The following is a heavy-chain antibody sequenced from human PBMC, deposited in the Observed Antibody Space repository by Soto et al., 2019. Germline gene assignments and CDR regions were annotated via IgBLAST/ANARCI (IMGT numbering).Heavy chain of an antibody. V-gene: IGHV2-5*01. CDR3: ARGLATLPVFAFDV. D-gene: IGHD6-6*01. J-gene: IGHJ3*01. Sequence: SGTTLGNPTHTLTLTCSLSGISLSTSGVGLGWIRQTPGKALEWLALIYWNDDKHYSPSLKSRLTITKDTSKNQAVLTMTNMDPVDTATYYCARGLATLPVFAFDVWGQGTVVTVSS. CDR2: IYWNDDK. CDR1: GISLSTSGVG.